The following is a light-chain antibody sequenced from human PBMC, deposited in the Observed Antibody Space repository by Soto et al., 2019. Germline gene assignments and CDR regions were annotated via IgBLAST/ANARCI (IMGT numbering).Light chain of an antibody. CDR2: GAS. V-gene: IGKV3-15*01. J-gene: IGKJ5*01. CDR3: HQYNNWPPIT. Sequence: VRAQSPATLSLSPGERATLSCRASQSVSSNLAWYQQKPGQAPRLLIYGASTRATGIPARFSGSGSGTEFTLTISSLQSEDFAVYYCHQYNNWPPITFGQGTR. CDR1: QSVSSN.